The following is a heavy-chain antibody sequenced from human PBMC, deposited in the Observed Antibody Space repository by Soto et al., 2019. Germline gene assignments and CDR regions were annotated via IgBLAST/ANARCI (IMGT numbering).Heavy chain of an antibody. CDR1: GGSISSGGYY. CDR3: ARARSDPSEVSLWFDP. CDR2: IYYSGST. Sequence: SETLSLTCTVSGGSISSGGYYWSWIRQHPGKGLEWIGYIYYSGSTYYNPSLKSRVTISVDTSKNQFSLKLSSVTAADTAVYYCARARSDPSEVSLWFDPWGQGTLVTVSS. D-gene: IGHD3-16*02. J-gene: IGHJ5*02. V-gene: IGHV4-31*03.